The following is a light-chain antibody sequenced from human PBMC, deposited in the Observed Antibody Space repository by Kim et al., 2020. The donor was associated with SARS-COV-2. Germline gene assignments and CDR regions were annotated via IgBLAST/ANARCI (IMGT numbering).Light chain of an antibody. CDR2: SNN. V-gene: IGLV1-44*01. J-gene: IGLJ3*02. CDR3: AAWDDSLNGPV. Sequence: QSVLPQPPSASATPGQRVTISCSGSSSNIGSNTVNWYQQLPGTAPKLLIFSNNQRPSGVPDRFSGSKSGTSASLAISGLQSEDEADYYCAAWDDSLNGPVFGGGTQLTVL. CDR1: SSNIGSNT.